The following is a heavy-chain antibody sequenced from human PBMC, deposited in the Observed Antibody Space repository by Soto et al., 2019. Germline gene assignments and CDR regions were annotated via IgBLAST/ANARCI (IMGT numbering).Heavy chain of an antibody. CDR3: AKGAGSDSGRY. Sequence: EVQLLESGGGLVQPGGSLRVSCEASGFTFSSYDMNWVRQAPGKGLDWVSGISGSGGSTHYADSVKGRFTISRDNSRNTLCLQMNSLRVDNTAVYYCAKGAGSDSGRYWGQGTLVTVSS. CDR1: GFTFSSYD. CDR2: ISGSGGST. J-gene: IGHJ4*02. D-gene: IGHD3-10*01. V-gene: IGHV3-23*01.